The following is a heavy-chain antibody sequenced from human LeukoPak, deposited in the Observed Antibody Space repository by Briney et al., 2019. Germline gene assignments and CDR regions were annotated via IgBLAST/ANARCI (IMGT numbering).Heavy chain of an antibody. Sequence: GGSLRLSCAASGFPESSDYMNCVREARGEGLEWGSDIYSGGSTYYADSVKGRLTISRDNSKNTLYLQMNNLRAEDTAVYYCARGDSYSSGWVLSFDFWGQGTLVTVSS. CDR2: IYSGGST. D-gene: IGHD6-19*01. V-gene: IGHV3-66*01. CDR1: GFPESSDY. J-gene: IGHJ4*02. CDR3: ARGDSYSSGWVLSFDF.